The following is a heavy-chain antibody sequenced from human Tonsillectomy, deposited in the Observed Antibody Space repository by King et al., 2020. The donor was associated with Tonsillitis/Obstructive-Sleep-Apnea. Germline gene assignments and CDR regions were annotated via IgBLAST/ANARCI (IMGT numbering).Heavy chain of an antibody. CDR3: ARGVPGYYDGMDV. CDR2: INHSGST. J-gene: IGHJ6*02. CDR1: GGSFSVYY. V-gene: IGHV4-34*01. Sequence: VQLQQWGAGLLKPSETLSLTCAVYGGSFSVYYWSWIRQPPGKGLEWIGEINHSGSTNYNPPLKSRVTISVDTSKNQFSLKLSSVTAADTAVYYCARGVPGYYDGMDVWGQGTTVTVSS. D-gene: IGHD1-14*01.